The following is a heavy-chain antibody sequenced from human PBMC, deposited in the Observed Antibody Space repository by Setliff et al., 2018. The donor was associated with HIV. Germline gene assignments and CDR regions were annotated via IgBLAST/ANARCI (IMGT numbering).Heavy chain of an antibody. CDR2: IYTSGST. Sequence: PSETLSLTCTVSGGSISSYYWSWIRQPPGKGLEWIGYIYTSGSTNYNPSLKSRVTISVDSSKSQFSLNLSSVTVADTAVYYCATVVPAAHFDYWGQGTLVTVSS. CDR1: GGSISSYY. V-gene: IGHV4-4*08. D-gene: IGHD2-2*01. J-gene: IGHJ4*02. CDR3: ATVVPAAHFDY.